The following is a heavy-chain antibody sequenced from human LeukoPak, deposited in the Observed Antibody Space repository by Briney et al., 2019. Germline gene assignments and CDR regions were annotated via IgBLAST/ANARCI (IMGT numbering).Heavy chain of an antibody. V-gene: IGHV1-18*01. Sequence: ASVKVSCKASGYTFTSYGISWVRQAPGQGLEWMGWISAYNGNTNYAQKLQGRVTMTTDTSTSTAYMELRSLRSDDTAVYYCAKDRRTHIVGDPIDYWGQGTLVTVSS. CDR2: ISAYNGNT. CDR3: AKDRRTHIVGDPIDY. CDR1: GYTFTSYG. J-gene: IGHJ4*02. D-gene: IGHD1-26*01.